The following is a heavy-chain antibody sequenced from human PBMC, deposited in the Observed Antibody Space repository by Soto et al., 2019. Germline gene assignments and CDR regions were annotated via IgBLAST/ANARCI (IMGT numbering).Heavy chain of an antibody. Sequence: QVQLQESGPGLVKPSETLSLTCTVSGGSINNYYWSWIRQPPGKGLEWIGYIYYSGSTNYNPSLXSRVXRXIYTSKNQFSLKLSSVTAADTAVYYCARRYGGNFVYWGQGTLVTVSS. CDR2: IYYSGST. V-gene: IGHV4-59*01. CDR1: GGSINNYY. J-gene: IGHJ4*02. CDR3: ARRYGGNFVY. D-gene: IGHD1-26*01.